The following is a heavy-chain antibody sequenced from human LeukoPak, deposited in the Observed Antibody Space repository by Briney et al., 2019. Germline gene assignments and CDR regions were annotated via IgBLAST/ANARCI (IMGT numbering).Heavy chain of an antibody. V-gene: IGHV3-23*01. Sequence: GGSLRLSCAASGFTFSDYSMKWIRQAPGKGLEWVSAISGSGGSTYYADSVKGRFTISRDNSKNTLYLQMNSLRAEDTAVYYCAKAGAVVVVAAKYFDYWGQGTLVTVSS. CDR1: GFTFSDYS. CDR3: AKAGAVVVVAAKYFDY. J-gene: IGHJ4*02. CDR2: ISGSGGST. D-gene: IGHD2-15*01.